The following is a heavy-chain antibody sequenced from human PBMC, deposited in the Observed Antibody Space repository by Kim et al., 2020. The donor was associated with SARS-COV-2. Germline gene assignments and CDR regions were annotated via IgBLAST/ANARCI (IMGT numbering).Heavy chain of an antibody. D-gene: IGHD6-19*01. CDR1: GYTFTSYG. J-gene: IGHJ6*02. CDR2: ISASNGNT. CDR3: ARDFKEAVGYYGMDV. V-gene: IGHV1-18*01. Sequence: ASVKVSCKASGYTFTSYGISWVRQAPGQGLEWMGWISASNGNTNFAQNLQGRVTMTADTSTSTAYMELRSLRSDDTAVYYCARDFKEAVGYYGMDVWGQGTTVTVSS.